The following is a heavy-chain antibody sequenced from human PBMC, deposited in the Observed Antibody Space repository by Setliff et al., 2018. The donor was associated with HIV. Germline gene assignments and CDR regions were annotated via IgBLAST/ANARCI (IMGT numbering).Heavy chain of an antibody. CDR2: VSQSGST. V-gene: IGHV4-39*01. CDR1: GVSINRTDHY. J-gene: IGHJ4*02. D-gene: IGHD3-3*01. CDR3: ARHGDYNFWSGYYFDF. Sequence: SETLSLTCSVSGVSINRTDHYWGWIRQSPGKSLEWIGSVSQSGSTNFNPSLKSRGTISVDTSKNQFSLKLNSVTAADTAVYYCARHGDYNFWSGYYFDFWGQGTLVTVSS.